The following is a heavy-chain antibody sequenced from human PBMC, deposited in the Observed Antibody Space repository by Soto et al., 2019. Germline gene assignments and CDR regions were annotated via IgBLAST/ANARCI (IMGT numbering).Heavy chain of an antibody. CDR1: GYTFTSYG. Sequence: ASVKVSCKASGYTFTSYGISWVRQAPGQGLEWMGWISAYNGNTNYAQKLQGRGTMTTDTSTSTAYMELRSLRSDDTAVYYCARDRGSGWNYDAFDIWGQGTMVTVSS. D-gene: IGHD6-19*01. J-gene: IGHJ3*02. V-gene: IGHV1-18*01. CDR3: ARDRGSGWNYDAFDI. CDR2: ISAYNGNT.